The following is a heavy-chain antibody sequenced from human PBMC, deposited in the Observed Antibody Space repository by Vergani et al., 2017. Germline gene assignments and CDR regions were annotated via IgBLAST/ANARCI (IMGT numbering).Heavy chain of an antibody. CDR2: LYASGST. Sequence: QVRLQESGPGLVKPSETLSLTCSVSGGSMSGYYLCWIRQSPGKGLEWVGSLYASGSTYYSPSLKSRVAISIDTAKNPFSLRRSSVTAADTAVYYCARHLRGYSYGVFDYWGQGREVTVSS. V-gene: IGHV4-4*09. D-gene: IGHD5-18*01. CDR1: GGSMSGYY. CDR3: ARHLRGYSYGVFDY. J-gene: IGHJ4*02.